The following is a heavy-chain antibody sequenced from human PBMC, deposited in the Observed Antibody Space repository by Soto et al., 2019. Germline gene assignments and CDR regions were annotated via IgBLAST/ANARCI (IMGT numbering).Heavy chain of an antibody. CDR1: GFTFSNYW. CDR3: VRGAYRGFRLDS. CDR2: INVDASGA. D-gene: IGHD5-18*01. Sequence: EVQLVESGGGLVQRGGSLRLSCAASGFTFSNYWIHWVRQAPGKGLVWDSRINVDASGANYADFVKGRFTISRDNAKNTVYLQMNSLRAEDTAVYYCVRGAYRGFRLDSWGQGTLVTVSS. J-gene: IGHJ5*01. V-gene: IGHV3-74*01.